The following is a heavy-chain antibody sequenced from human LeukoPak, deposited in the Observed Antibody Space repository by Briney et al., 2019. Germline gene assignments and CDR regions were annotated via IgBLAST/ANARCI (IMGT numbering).Heavy chain of an antibody. CDR1: GGSISSYY. V-gene: IGHV4-59*01. D-gene: IGHD5-24*01. CDR3: ARGRRDGYNLGPYFDY. CDR2: IYYSGST. J-gene: IGHJ4*02. Sequence: PSETLSLTCTVSGGSISSYYWSWIRQPPGKGLEWIGYIYYSGSTNYNPSLKSRVTISVDTSKNQFSLKLSSVTAADTAVYYCARGRRDGYNLGPYFDYWGQGTLVTVSS.